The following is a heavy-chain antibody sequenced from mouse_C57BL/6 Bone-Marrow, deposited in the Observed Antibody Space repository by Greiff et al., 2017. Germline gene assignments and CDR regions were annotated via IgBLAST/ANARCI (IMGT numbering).Heavy chain of an antibody. J-gene: IGHJ1*03. Sequence: VQLQQSGTVLARPGASVKMSCKTSGYTFTSYWMHWVKQRPGQGLAWIGAIYPGNSDTSYNQQFKGKAKLTAVTSASTAYMELSSLTNEDSAVDYCTRPDYYGGSYWYFDVWGTGTTVTVSS. CDR3: TRPDYYGGSYWYFDV. D-gene: IGHD1-1*01. V-gene: IGHV1-5*01. CDR2: IYPGNSDT. CDR1: GYTFTSYW.